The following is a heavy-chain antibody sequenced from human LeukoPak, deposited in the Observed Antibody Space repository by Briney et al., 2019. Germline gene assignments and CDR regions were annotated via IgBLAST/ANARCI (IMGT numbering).Heavy chain of an antibody. D-gene: IGHD3-10*01. V-gene: IGHV3-53*01. Sequence: PGGSLRLSCAASGFTVSGNYMSWVRQAPGKGLEWVSVIYSGYSGGSTYYADSVKGRSTISKDTSRNTLYLQMSSLRAEDTAVYYCARENNYGSAFDYWGQGTLVTVSS. J-gene: IGHJ4*02. CDR1: GFTVSGNY. CDR2: IYSGYSGGST. CDR3: ARENNYGSAFDY.